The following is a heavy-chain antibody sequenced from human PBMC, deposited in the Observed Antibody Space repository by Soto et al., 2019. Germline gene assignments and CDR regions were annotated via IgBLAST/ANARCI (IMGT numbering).Heavy chain of an antibody. J-gene: IGHJ4*02. D-gene: IGHD5-18*01. V-gene: IGHV4-4*02. CDR3: ARVRYSYGYHFDY. Sequence: SETLSLTCAVSGGSISSSNWWSWVRQPPGKGLEWIGEIYHSGSANYNPSLKSRVTISVDKSKNQSSLKLSSVTAADTAVYYCARVRYSYGYHFDYWGQGTLVTVSS. CDR2: IYHSGSA. CDR1: GGSISSSNW.